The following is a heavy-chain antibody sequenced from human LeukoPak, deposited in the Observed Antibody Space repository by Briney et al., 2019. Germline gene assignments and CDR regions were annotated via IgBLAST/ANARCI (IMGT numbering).Heavy chain of an antibody. CDR2: IYHSGST. J-gene: IGHJ4*02. CDR3: AREGGYSYGSFDY. CDR1: GVSISSGGYY. D-gene: IGHD5-18*01. Sequence: SETLSLTCTVSGVSISSGGYYWSWIRQHPGTGLEWIGYIYHSGSTYYNPSLKSRVTISVDRSKNQFSLKLSSVTAADTAVYYCAREGGYSYGSFDYWGQGTLVTVSS. V-gene: IGHV4-30-2*01.